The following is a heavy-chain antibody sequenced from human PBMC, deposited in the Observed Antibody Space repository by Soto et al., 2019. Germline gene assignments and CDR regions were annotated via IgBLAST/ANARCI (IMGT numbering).Heavy chain of an antibody. Sequence: QITLKESGPTLVKPTQTLTLTCTFSGFSLSTSGVVVGWIRQPPGKALEWLALIYWDDDKRYSPSLKSRLTITKDTSKNQVVLTMTNMDPVDTATYYCASSRVVAAPLDAFDIWGQGTMVTVSS. J-gene: IGHJ3*02. D-gene: IGHD2-15*01. CDR3: ASSRVVAAPLDAFDI. V-gene: IGHV2-5*02. CDR2: IYWDDDK. CDR1: GFSLSTSGVV.